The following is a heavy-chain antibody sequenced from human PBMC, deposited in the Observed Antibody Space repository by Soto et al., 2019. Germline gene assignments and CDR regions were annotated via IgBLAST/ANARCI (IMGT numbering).Heavy chain of an antibody. V-gene: IGHV1-69*13. CDR2: IIPIFGTA. J-gene: IGHJ4*02. CDR3: ARSRRTYGDYGHFDY. Sequence: ASVKVSCKASGGTFSSYAISWVRQAPGQGLEWMGGIIPIFGTANYAQKFQGRVTITADESTSTAYMELSSLRSEDTAVYYCARSRRTYGDYGHFDYWGQGTLVTVSS. D-gene: IGHD4-17*01. CDR1: GGTFSSYA.